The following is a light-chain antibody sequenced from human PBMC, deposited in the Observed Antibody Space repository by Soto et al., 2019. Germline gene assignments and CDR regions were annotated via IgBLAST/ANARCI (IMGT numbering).Light chain of an antibody. CDR2: KAS. Sequence: DIQMTQSPSTLSGSAGYRVTITCRASQTISSWLAWYQQKPGKAPKLLIYKASTLKSGVPSRLSGSGSGTEFTLTISSLQPDDFATYYCQHYNSYSEAFGQGTKGDIK. CDR3: QHYNSYSEA. J-gene: IGKJ1*01. CDR1: QTISSW. V-gene: IGKV1-5*03.